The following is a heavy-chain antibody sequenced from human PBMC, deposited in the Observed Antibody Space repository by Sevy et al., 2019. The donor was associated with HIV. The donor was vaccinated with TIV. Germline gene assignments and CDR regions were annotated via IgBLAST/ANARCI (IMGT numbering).Heavy chain of an antibody. CDR1: GFTFSSYA. CDR2: INGDGGSA. CDR3: ARAYAHYGDSIGFYYGMDV. D-gene: IGHD4-17*01. J-gene: IGHJ6*02. Sequence: GGSLRLSCAASGFTFSSYAMHWVRQAPGKGLLWVSLINGDGGSANYADSVKGRFIISRDNAKNTLYLQMNSLRAEDTAMYYCARAYAHYGDSIGFYYGMDVWGQGITVTVSS. V-gene: IGHV3-74*01.